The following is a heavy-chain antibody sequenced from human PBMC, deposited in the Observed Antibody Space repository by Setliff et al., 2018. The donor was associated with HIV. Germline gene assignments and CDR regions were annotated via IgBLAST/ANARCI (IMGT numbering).Heavy chain of an antibody. D-gene: IGHD1-7*01. V-gene: IGHV4-61*09. CDR2: IYTSGST. CDR3: ARERWNYDYYYYGMDV. J-gene: IGHJ6*02. Sequence: LSLTCTVSGGSISSGTYYWSWIRQPAGKGLEWVGHIYTSGSTDYNPTFKSRVTISEDTSKNQVSLKVSSVTAADTAVYYCARERWNYDYYYYGMDVWGQGTTVTVSS. CDR1: GGSISSGTYY.